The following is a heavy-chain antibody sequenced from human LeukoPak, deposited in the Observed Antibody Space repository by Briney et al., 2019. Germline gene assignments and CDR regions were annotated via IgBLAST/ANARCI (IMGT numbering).Heavy chain of an antibody. CDR1: GFTFSSYA. Sequence: GGSLRLSCAASGFTFSSYAMSWVRQAPGKGLEWVSAISGSGGSTYYADSVKGRFTISGDNSKNTLYLQMNSLRAEDTAVYYCAKSQDYGDYAFFDYWGQGTLVTVSP. J-gene: IGHJ4*02. D-gene: IGHD4-17*01. V-gene: IGHV3-23*01. CDR3: AKSQDYGDYAFFDY. CDR2: ISGSGGST.